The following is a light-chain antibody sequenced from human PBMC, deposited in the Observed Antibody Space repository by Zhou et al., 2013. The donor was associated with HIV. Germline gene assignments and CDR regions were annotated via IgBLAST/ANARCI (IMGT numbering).Light chain of an antibody. V-gene: IGKV1-16*02. J-gene: IGKJ4*01. CDR1: QDIRQN. CDR3: QQYNSYPVT. Sequence: DIQLTQSPSSLSASVGDKVTITCRASQDIRQNLAWFQQKPGKPPKSLIYGASSLQTGAPSKFSDSGSGTDFTLTISSLQPEDFATYYCQQYNSYPVTFGGGTKVEIK. CDR2: GAS.